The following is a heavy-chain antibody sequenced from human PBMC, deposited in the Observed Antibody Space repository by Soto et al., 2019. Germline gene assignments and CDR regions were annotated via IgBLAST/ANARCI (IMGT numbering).Heavy chain of an antibody. V-gene: IGHV3-23*01. Sequence: GESLKISCAASGFTFSSYAMSWVRQAPGKGLEWVSAISGSGGSTYYADSVKGRFTISRDNSKNTLYLQMNSLRAEDTAVYYCATHCSSTSCYLDYFDYWGQGTLVTVSS. CDR2: ISGSGGST. CDR1: GFTFSSYA. J-gene: IGHJ4*02. D-gene: IGHD2-2*01. CDR3: ATHCSSTSCYLDYFDY.